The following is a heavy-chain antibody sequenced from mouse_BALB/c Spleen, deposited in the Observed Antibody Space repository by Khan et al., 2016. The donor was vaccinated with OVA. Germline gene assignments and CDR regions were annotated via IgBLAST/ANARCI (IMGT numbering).Heavy chain of an antibody. D-gene: IGHD2-10*01. CDR3: ARQPYYHYNIMDY. Sequence: QVQLKESGPGLVAPSQSLSITCTISGFSLTNYGVHWVRQPPGKGLEWLVVIWSDGSTTYNSALKSRLTFSKDNSKSQAFLKMYRLKSDDTAVYVCARQPYYHYNIMDYWGQGTSVTGSS. V-gene: IGHV2-6-1*01. CDR2: IWSDGST. J-gene: IGHJ4*01. CDR1: GFSLTNYG.